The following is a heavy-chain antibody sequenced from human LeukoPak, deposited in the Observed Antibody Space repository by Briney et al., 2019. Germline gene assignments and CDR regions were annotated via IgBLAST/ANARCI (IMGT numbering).Heavy chain of an antibody. Sequence: GASVKVSCKASGYTFTNYGISWVRQAPGQGLEWMGWNSPNNGNTDYAQKFQGRVTMTTDTSTGTAYMELRSLRSDDTAVYYCARDPNSYASPLTDYWGQGTLVTVSS. CDR2: NSPNNGNT. D-gene: IGHD3-22*01. V-gene: IGHV1-18*01. J-gene: IGHJ4*02. CDR1: GYTFTNYG. CDR3: ARDPNSYASPLTDY.